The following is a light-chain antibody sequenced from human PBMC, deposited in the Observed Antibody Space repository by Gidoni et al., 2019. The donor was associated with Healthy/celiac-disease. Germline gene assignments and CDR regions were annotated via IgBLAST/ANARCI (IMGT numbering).Light chain of an antibody. CDR3: QQYNSYSWT. CDR1: QSISSW. V-gene: IGKV1-5*01. Sequence: DIQMTQSPSTLSASVGDRVTITCRASQSISSWLAWYPQKPGKAPKLLSYDAARLESGVPSRFSVSGSGTELTLTIRSLQPDDFATYYCQQYNSYSWTFGPGTKVEIK. CDR2: DAA. J-gene: IGKJ1*01.